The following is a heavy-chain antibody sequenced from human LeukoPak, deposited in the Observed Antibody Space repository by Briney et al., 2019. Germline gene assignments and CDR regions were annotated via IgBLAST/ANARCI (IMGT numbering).Heavy chain of an antibody. CDR3: ARGRGEGIFDY. V-gene: IGHV4-39*01. D-gene: IGHD3-10*01. CDR2: IYYSGST. CDR1: GGSISSSSYY. J-gene: IGHJ4*02. Sequence: PSETLSLTCTVSGGSISSSSYYWGWIRQPPGKGLEWIGSIYYSGSTYYNPSLKSRVTISVDTSKNQFSLKLSSVTAADTAVYYCARGRGEGIFDYWGQGTLVTVSS.